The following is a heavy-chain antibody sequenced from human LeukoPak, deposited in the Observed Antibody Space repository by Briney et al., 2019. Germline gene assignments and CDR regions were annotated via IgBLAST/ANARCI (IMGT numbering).Heavy chain of an antibody. CDR1: GGSISSYY. D-gene: IGHD3-22*01. V-gene: IGHV4-59*01. Sequence: SETLSLTCTVSGGSISSYYWSWIRQPPGKGLEWIGDIYYSGYTNYNPSLKSRVTISVDTSKNQFSLKLSSVTAADTAVYYCASWGGYDSSGYHDAFDIWGQGTMVTVSS. CDR2: IYYSGYT. J-gene: IGHJ3*02. CDR3: ASWGGYDSSGYHDAFDI.